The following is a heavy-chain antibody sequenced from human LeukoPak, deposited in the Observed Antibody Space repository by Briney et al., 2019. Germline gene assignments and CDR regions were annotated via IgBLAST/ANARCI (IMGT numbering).Heavy chain of an antibody. J-gene: IGHJ4*02. V-gene: IGHV3-74*01. Sequence: GGSLRLSCAASGFTFSSYWMHWVRQAPGKWLVWVSRINSDGSSTSYADSVKGRFTISRDNAKNTLYLQMNSLRAEDTAVYYCARRSGIAVAGAFDYWGQGTLVTVSS. CDR3: ARRSGIAVAGAFDY. CDR1: GFTFSSYW. D-gene: IGHD6-19*01. CDR2: INSDGSST.